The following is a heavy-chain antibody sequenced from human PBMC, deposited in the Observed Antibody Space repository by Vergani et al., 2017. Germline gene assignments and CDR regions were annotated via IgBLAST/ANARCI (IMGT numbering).Heavy chain of an antibody. CDR3: ARHQIAASVSDY. D-gene: IGHD6-13*01. J-gene: IGHJ4*02. V-gene: IGHV4-39*01. CDR1: GGYISSSSYY. Sequence: QLQLQESGPGLVKPSETLSLTCTVSGGYISSSSYYWGWIRQPPGKGLEWIGSIYYSGSTYYNPSLKIRVTISVDTSKNLFSLKLSSVTAADTAVYYCARHQIAASVSDYWGQGTLVTVSS. CDR2: IYYSGST.